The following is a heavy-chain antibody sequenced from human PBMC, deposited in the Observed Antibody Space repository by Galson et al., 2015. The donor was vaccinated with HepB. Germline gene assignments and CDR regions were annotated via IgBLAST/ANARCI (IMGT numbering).Heavy chain of an antibody. CDR1: GFTFDNFA. Sequence: SLRLSCAASGFTFDNFAMHWVRQVPGKGLEWVSGLSWNSGSYGYAGSVKGRFTISRDNSKNSLYLQMNSLRPEDTAVYYCAKDRWDLLRMGALDVWGQGTLVTVSS. CDR3: AKDRWDLLRMGALDV. CDR2: LSWNSGSY. J-gene: IGHJ3*01. V-gene: IGHV3-9*01. D-gene: IGHD2-8*01.